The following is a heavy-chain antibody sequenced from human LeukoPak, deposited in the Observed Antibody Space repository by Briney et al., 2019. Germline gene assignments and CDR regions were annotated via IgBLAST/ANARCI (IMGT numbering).Heavy chain of an antibody. J-gene: IGHJ4*02. CDR1: GGAVSSYA. Sequence: GASVKVSCKASGGAVSSYAISWVRQAPGQGLEWMGGIIPIFGTANYAQKFQGRVTITADESTSTAYMELSSLRSEDTAVYYCARDLLYSSSWYGIDYWGQGTLVTVSS. CDR3: ARDLLYSSSWYGIDY. V-gene: IGHV1-69*13. D-gene: IGHD6-13*01. CDR2: IIPIFGTA.